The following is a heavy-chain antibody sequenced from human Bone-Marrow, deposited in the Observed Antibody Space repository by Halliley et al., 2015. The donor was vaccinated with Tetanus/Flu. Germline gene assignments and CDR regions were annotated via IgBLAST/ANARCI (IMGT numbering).Heavy chain of an antibody. J-gene: IGHJ2*01. CDR3: ARAQLFCSGGACYGDKRSWYFDL. V-gene: IGHV4-39*01. D-gene: IGHD2-21*01. CDR2: IYYSGDT. CDR1: GGSISSNY. Sequence: TLSLTCTVSGGSISSNYWGWIRQPPGKGLQWIGSIYYSGDTFYNPSLKSRVTISVDTSKKQFSLKLSSATATDTAVYFCARAQLFCSGGACYGDKRSWYFDLWGRGTLVTVSP.